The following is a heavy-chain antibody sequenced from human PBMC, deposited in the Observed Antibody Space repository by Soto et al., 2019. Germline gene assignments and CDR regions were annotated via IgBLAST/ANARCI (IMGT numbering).Heavy chain of an antibody. CDR3: EKMVGSWTGDSYLYYGLDV. D-gene: IGHD2-21*02. CDR1: GFVFSSHA. J-gene: IGHJ6*02. CDR2: TSGSGATT. Sequence: GWLRRSCAASGFVFSSHARSWVRQAPGKGLEWVSATSGSGATTYYADSVKGRFTISRDNSENTLFLEMTSLRADDTAVYYCEKMVGSWTGDSYLYYGLDVWGQGTKVTVSS. V-gene: IGHV3-23*01.